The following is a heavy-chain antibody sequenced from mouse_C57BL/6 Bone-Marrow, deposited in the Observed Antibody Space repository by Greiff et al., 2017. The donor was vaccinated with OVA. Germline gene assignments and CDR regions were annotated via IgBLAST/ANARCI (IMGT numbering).Heavy chain of an antibody. CDR3: ARPFDGYYRYFDV. J-gene: IGHJ1*03. V-gene: IGHV5-9*01. CDR1: GFTFSSYT. D-gene: IGHD2-3*01. Sequence: EVKVVESGGGLVKPGGSLKLSCAASGFTFSSYTMSLVRQTPEKRLEWVATISGGGGNTYYPDSVKGGFTISRDNAKNTLYLQMSSLRSEDTALYYCARPFDGYYRYFDVWGTGTTVTVSS. CDR2: ISGGGGNT.